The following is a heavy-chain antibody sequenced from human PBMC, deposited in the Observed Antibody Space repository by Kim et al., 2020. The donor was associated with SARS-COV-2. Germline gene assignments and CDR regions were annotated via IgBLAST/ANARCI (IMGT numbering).Heavy chain of an antibody. CDR2: GGST. CDR3: AKSGQLDN. Sequence: GGSTSYAASVKGQFTISRDNSKNTLYLQMNSLRAEDTALYYCAKSGQLDNWGQGTLVTVSS. D-gene: IGHD5-12*01. J-gene: IGHJ4*02. V-gene: IGHV3-23*01.